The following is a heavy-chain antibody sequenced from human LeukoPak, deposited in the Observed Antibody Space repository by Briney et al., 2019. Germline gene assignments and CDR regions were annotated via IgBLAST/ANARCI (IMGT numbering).Heavy chain of an antibody. J-gene: IGHJ4*02. CDR2: IYYSGST. Sequence: PSETLSLTCAVYGGSFSSYYWSWIRQPPGKGLEWIGYIYYSGSTNYNPSLKSRVTISVDTSKNQFSLKLSSVTAADTAVYYCARGDYYGSGSYYLFDYWGQGTLVTVSS. V-gene: IGHV4-59*01. CDR1: GGSFSSYY. D-gene: IGHD3-10*01. CDR3: ARGDYYGSGSYYLFDY.